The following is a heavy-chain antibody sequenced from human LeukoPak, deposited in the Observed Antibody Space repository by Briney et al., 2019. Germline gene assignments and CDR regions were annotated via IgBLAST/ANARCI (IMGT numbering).Heavy chain of an antibody. D-gene: IGHD2-21*02. J-gene: IGHJ1*01. CDR1: GYTFTSYG. CDR3: ARTYCGGDCYSPFQH. V-gene: IGHV1-18*01. Sequence: ASVTVSCKASGYTFTSYGISWVRQAPGQGLEGMGWISAYNGNTNYAQKLQGRVTMTTDTSTSTAYMELRSLRSDDTAVYYCARTYCGGDCYSPFQHWGQGTLVTVSS. CDR2: ISAYNGNT.